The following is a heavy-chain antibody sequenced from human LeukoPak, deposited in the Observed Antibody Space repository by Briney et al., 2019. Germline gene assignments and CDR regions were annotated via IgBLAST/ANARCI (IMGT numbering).Heavy chain of an antibody. CDR2: INPSGGST. CDR1: GYAFTNYY. V-gene: IGHV1-46*01. CDR3: ARRNSHIGSYRPSYYFDY. J-gene: IGHJ4*02. D-gene: IGHD1-26*01. Sequence: ASMKVSCKSSGYAFTNYYMHWVRQAPGQGLEWMGIINPSGGSTIYAQKFQGRVTMTRDTSTSTIYIELSSLRSEDTAVYYCARRNSHIGSYRPSYYFDYWGQGTLVTVSS.